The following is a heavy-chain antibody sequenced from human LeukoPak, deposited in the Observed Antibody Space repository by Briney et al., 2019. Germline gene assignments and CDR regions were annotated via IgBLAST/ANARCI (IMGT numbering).Heavy chain of an antibody. D-gene: IGHD6-19*01. CDR1: GGSFSGYY. CDR2: INHSGST. Sequence: ASETLSLTCAVYGGSFSGYYWSWIRQPPGKGLEWLGEINHSGSTNYNPSLKSRVTISVDTSKNQFSLKLSSVTAADTAVYYCARDRSSGPYNWFDPWGQGTLVTVSS. V-gene: IGHV4-34*01. J-gene: IGHJ5*02. CDR3: ARDRSSGPYNWFDP.